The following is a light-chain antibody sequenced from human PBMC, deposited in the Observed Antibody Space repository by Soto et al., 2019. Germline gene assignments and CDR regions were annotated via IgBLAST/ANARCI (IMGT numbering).Light chain of an antibody. CDR3: QQYHKWPPLT. V-gene: IGKV3-15*01. J-gene: IGKJ4*01. CDR2: DAS. CDR1: QSVSTN. Sequence: EILMTQSPASLSVSPGENATLSCRASQSVSTNLVWYQQKLGQSPRLLIYDASTRPAGIPARFGGMGSGTQFTLTITSLQSEDSAVYYCQQYHKWPPLTFGGGTKVEI.